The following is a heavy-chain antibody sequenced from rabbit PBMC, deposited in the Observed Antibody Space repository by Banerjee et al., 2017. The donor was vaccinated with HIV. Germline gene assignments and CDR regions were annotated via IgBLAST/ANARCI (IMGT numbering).Heavy chain of an antibody. Sequence: ESGGGLVQPGGSLTLSCKGSGFDFSNYWMSWVRQAPGKGLEYIGYISWDGNTYYASWVNGRFTISRTPTTVDLKMTSLTAADTATYFCSRDAGYSGDDITFKLWGQGTLVTVS. CDR1: GFDFSNYW. V-gene: IGHV1S21*01. J-gene: IGHJ4*01. CDR2: ISWDGNT. D-gene: IGHD7-1*01. CDR3: SRDAGYSGDDITFKL.